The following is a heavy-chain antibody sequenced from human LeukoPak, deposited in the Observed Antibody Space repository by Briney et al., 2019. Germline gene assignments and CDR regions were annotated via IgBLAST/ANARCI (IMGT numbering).Heavy chain of an antibody. V-gene: IGHV1-46*01. CDR1: GYTFTSHY. CDR2: INPSGGST. CDR3: ARSTVTTRWSSGWYFDL. J-gene: IGHJ2*01. Sequence: ASVKVSCKASGYTFTSHYMHWVRQAPGQGLEWMGIINPSGGSTSYAQKFQGRVTMTRDTSTSTVYMELSSLRSEDTAVYYRARSTVTTRWSSGWYFDLWGRGTLVTVSS. D-gene: IGHD4-11*01.